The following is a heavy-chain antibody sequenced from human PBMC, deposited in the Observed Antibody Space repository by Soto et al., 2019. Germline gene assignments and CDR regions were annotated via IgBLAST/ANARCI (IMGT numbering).Heavy chain of an antibody. CDR1: GGTFSSYA. D-gene: IGHD4-17*01. J-gene: IGHJ4*02. Sequence: QVQLVQSGAEVKKPGSSVKVSCKASGGTFSSYAISWVRQAPGQGLEWMGGIIPIFGTANYAQKFQGRVTITADKATRTAYMELSSLRSEDTAVYYCARDREYGDYVGYWGQGTLVTVSS. V-gene: IGHV1-69*06. CDR3: ARDREYGDYVGY. CDR2: IIPIFGTA.